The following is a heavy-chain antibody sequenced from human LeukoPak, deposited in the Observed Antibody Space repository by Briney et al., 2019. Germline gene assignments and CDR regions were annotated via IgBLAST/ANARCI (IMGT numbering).Heavy chain of an antibody. CDR1: VFTFSSYW. Sequence: GGSLRLSCVASVFTFSSYWMHWVRQAPGKGPVWVARTNRDGSSTAYADSVKGRFTIAKDNAKNSLYMLMNSLRAEDTAVYYCARDSVEWYIFDYWGQGTLVTVSS. CDR2: TNRDGSST. D-gene: IGHD3-3*01. J-gene: IGHJ4*02. CDR3: ARDSVEWYIFDY. V-gene: IGHV3-74*01.